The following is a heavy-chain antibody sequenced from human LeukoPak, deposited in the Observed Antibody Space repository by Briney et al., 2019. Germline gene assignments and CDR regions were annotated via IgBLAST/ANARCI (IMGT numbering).Heavy chain of an antibody. J-gene: IGHJ3*02. D-gene: IGHD5-24*01. CDR3: AKGRGDGYNYGAFDI. Sequence: GGSLRLSRAASGFTFSSYGMHWVRKAPGKGLEWVAVISYDGSNKYYADSVKGRFTISRDNSKNTLYLQMNSLRAEDTAVYYCAKGRGDGYNYGAFDIWGQGTMVTVSS. CDR1: GFTFSSYG. V-gene: IGHV3-30*18. CDR2: ISYDGSNK.